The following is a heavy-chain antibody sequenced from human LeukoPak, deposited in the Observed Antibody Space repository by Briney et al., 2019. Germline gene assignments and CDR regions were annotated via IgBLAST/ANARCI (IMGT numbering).Heavy chain of an antibody. V-gene: IGHV4-59*08. J-gene: IGHJ4*02. D-gene: IGHD4-17*01. Sequence: PSETLSLTCTVSGGSISSYYWSWIRQPPGKGLEWIGYIYYSGSTNYNPSLESRVTISVDTSKNQFSLKLSSVTAADTAVYYCARQDYGVYMGVDYWGQGTLVTVSS. CDR3: ARQDYGVYMGVDY. CDR2: IYYSGST. CDR1: GGSISSYY.